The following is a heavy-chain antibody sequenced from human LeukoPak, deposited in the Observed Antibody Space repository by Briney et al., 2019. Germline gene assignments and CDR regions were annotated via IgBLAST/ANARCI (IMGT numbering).Heavy chain of an antibody. CDR2: ISGSGGGT. Sequence: PGGSLRLSCAASGFTFSSYAMSWVRQAPGKGLEWVSAISGSGGGTCYADSVKGRFTISRDNSKNTLYLQMNSLRAEDTAVYYCAKRSSGWYSAFDIWGQGTMVTVSS. CDR3: AKRSSGWYSAFDI. J-gene: IGHJ3*02. CDR1: GFTFSSYA. V-gene: IGHV3-23*01. D-gene: IGHD6-19*01.